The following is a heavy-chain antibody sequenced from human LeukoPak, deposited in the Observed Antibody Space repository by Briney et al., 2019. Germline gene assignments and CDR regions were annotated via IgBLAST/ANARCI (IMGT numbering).Heavy chain of an antibody. V-gene: IGHV4-59*12. CDR3: ARELRRVAARPWRYYYYMDV. CDR2: IYYSGST. J-gene: IGHJ6*03. CDR1: GGSISSYY. D-gene: IGHD6-6*01. Sequence: SSETLSLTCTVSGGSISSYYWSWIRQPPGKGLEWIGYIYYSGSTNYNPSLKSRVTISVDTSKNQFSLKLSSVTAADTAVYYCARELRRVAARPWRYYYYMDVWGKGTTVTVSS.